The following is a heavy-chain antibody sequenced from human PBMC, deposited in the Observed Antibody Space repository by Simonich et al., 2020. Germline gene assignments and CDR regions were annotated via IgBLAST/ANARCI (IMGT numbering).Heavy chain of an antibody. CDR2: INHSGST. CDR3: RGYCSNTSCYDY. CDR1: GGSFSGYY. J-gene: IGHJ4*02. Sequence: QVQLQQWGAGLLKPSETLSLTCAVYGGSFSGYYWSWIRQPPGKGLEWIGEINHSGSTYSNPSLKSRVTISVDTSKNQFSLKLSSVTAAVTAVYYCRGYCSNTSCYDYWGQGTLVTVSS. D-gene: IGHD2-2*01. V-gene: IGHV4-34*03.